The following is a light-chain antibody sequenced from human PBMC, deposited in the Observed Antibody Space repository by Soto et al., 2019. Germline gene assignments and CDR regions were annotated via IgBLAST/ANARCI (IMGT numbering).Light chain of an antibody. CDR2: GAS. J-gene: IGKJ2*01. Sequence: AIPMTQSPSSLSASVGDRVTITCRASQDIRTELGWYQQKSGTAPKLLIYGASNLQSGVPSRFSGSGSGTDFTLTISSLQPEDFATYYCLQDYNYPRTFGQGTNLEI. V-gene: IGKV1-6*01. CDR3: LQDYNYPRT. CDR1: QDIRTE.